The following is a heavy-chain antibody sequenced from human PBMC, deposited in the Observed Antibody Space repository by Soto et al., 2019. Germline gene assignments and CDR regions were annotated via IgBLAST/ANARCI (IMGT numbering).Heavy chain of an antibody. CDR2: INSDGSTT. J-gene: IGHJ4*02. Sequence: PGGSLRLSCTASGFTFSHYWMHWVRQAPGKGLVWVSRINSDGSTTNYADSVKGRFTISRDNAKNTLNLQMNSLRVEDTAVYYCARDPLAVTGTADWGQGTLVTVSS. CDR1: GFTFSHYW. V-gene: IGHV3-74*01. CDR3: ARDPLAVTGTAD. D-gene: IGHD1-20*01.